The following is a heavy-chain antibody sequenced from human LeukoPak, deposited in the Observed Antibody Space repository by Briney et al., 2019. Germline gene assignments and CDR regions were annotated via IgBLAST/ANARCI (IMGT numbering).Heavy chain of an antibody. J-gene: IGHJ2*01. V-gene: IGHV3-30*02. CDR2: IRYDGSIK. CDR3: AKDGGWMDPSVLYWYFDL. Sequence: GGSLRLSCAASGFTFSSYGMNWVRQAPGKGLEWVAFIRYDGSIKYSADSVKGRFTISRDNSKNTLFLQMNSLRAEDTAVYYCAKDGGWMDPSVLYWYFDLWGRGTLVTVSS. D-gene: IGHD3-16*01. CDR1: GFTFSSYG.